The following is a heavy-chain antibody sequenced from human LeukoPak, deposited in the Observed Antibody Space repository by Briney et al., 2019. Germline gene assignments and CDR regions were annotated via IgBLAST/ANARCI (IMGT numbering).Heavy chain of an antibody. Sequence: SQALSLTCAISGDSVSSNTAAWTWIRQSPSRGLEWVGRTYFRSKWYSDYAVSVKSRITINPDTSKNQFSLHLNSVTPEDTAVNYCARGQAGFDPWGQGTLVTVSS. V-gene: IGHV6-1*01. CDR2: TYFRSKWYS. J-gene: IGHJ5*02. CDR1: GDSVSSNTAA. CDR3: ARGQAGFDP.